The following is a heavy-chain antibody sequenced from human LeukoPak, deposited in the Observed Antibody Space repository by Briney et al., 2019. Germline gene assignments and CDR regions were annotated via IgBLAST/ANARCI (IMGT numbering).Heavy chain of an antibody. Sequence: SVKVSCKASGGTFSSYAISWVRQAPGQGLEWMGGIIPIFGTGNYAQKFQGRVTITGDRSMSTAYMELSSLRSEDTAMYYCALSGGYSYVHTIEGYNHFDYWGQGTLVTVSS. D-gene: IGHD5-18*01. CDR1: GGTFSSYA. CDR3: ALSGGYSYVHTIEGYNHFDY. V-gene: IGHV1-69*06. CDR2: IIPIFGTG. J-gene: IGHJ4*02.